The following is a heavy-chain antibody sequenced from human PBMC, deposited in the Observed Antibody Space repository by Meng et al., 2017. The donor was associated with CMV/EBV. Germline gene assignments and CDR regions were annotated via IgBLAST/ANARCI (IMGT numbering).Heavy chain of an antibody. CDR3: ATEVKSNTAMVFS. Sequence: KVYGYTFTDYYMHWVQQAPGKGLEWMGLVDPEDGETIYAEKFQGRVTITADTSTDTAYMELSSLRSEDTAVYYCATEVKSNTAMVFSWGQGTLVTVSS. D-gene: IGHD5-18*01. J-gene: IGHJ5*02. V-gene: IGHV1-69-2*01. CDR1: GYTFTDYY. CDR2: VDPEDGET.